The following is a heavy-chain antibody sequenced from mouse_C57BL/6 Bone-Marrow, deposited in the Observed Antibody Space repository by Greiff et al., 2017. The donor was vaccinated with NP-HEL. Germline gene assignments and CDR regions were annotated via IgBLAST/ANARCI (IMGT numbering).Heavy chain of an antibody. D-gene: IGHD2-10*02. V-gene: IGHV1-72*01. CDR3: ARGGVPSSYWYFDV. Sequence: QLQQPGAELVKPGASVKLSCKASGYTFTSYWMPWVKQRPGRGLEWIGRIDPNSGVTKYNEKFKSKATLTVDKPSSTAYMQISSLTSEDSAVYYCARGGVPSSYWYFDVWGTGTTVTVSS. J-gene: IGHJ1*03. CDR2: IDPNSGVT. CDR1: GYTFTSYW.